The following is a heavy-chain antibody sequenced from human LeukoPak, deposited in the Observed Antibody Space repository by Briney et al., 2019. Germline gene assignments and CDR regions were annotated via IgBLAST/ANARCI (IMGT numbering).Heavy chain of an antibody. CDR2: IYTSGST. J-gene: IGHJ4*02. CDR1: GGSISSGSYY. V-gene: IGHV4-61*02. CDR3: ARDVRSTGAFDY. Sequence: SETLSLTCTASGGSISSGSYYWSWIRQPAGKGLEWIGRIYTSGSTNYNPSLKSRVTISVDTSKNQFSLKLSSVTAADTAVYYCARDVRSTGAFDYWGQGTLVTVSS. D-gene: IGHD1-1*01.